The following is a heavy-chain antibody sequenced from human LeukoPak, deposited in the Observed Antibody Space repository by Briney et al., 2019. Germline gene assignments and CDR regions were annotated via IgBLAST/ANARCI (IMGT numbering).Heavy chain of an antibody. V-gene: IGHV3-23*01. J-gene: IGHJ4*02. CDR2: ISGSGGST. D-gene: IGHD6-6*01. CDR3: AKDDSYSSSSFDY. CDR1: GFTFSSYW. Sequence: GGSLRLSCAASGFTFSSYWMHWVRQAPGKGLEWVSAISGSGGSTYYADSVKGRFTISRDNSKNTLYLQMNSLRAEDTAVYYCAKDDSYSSSSFDYWGQGTLVTVSS.